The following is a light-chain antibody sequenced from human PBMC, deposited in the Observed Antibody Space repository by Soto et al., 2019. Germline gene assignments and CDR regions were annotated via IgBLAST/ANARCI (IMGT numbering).Light chain of an antibody. V-gene: IGKV3-20*01. J-gene: IGKJ4*01. CDR1: QSVSTSY. Sequence: EIVLTQSPGTLSLTPEERATLSCRASQSVSTSYLAWYQQKPGQAPRLLIYGASSRATGIPDRFSGSGSGADFTLTISRLEPEDFAVYYCQLYGSVPLTFGGGTTVEIK. CDR2: GAS. CDR3: QLYGSVPLT.